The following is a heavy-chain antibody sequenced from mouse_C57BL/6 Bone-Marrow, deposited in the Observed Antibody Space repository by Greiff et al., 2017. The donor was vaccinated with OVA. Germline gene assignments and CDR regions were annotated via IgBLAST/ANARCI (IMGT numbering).Heavy chain of an antibody. Sequence: EVQLQQSGTVLVRPGASVKMSCKTSGYTFTSYWMHWVKQRPGQGLEWIGAIYPGNSDTSYNQKFKGKAKLTAVTAASTAYMELSSKTNEDAAVYYCTRENYDGSSHYFDYWGQGTTLTVSS. D-gene: IGHD1-1*01. CDR2: IYPGNSDT. CDR3: TRENYDGSSHYFDY. J-gene: IGHJ2*01. CDR1: GYTFTSYW. V-gene: IGHV1-5*01.